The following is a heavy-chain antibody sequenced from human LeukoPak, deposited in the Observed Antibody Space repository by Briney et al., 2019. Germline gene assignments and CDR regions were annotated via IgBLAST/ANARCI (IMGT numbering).Heavy chain of an antibody. V-gene: IGHV1-2*02. J-gene: IGHJ4*02. D-gene: IGHD1-1*01. CDR2: INPNSGGT. Sequence: WASVKVSCKASGYTFTGYYMHWVRQAPGQGLEWMGWINPNSGGTNYAQKFQGRVTMTRDASISTAYMELSSLRSDDTAVYFCARVRSAEERAWAYWGQGTLVTVSS. CDR3: ARVRSAEERAWAY. CDR1: GYTFTGYY.